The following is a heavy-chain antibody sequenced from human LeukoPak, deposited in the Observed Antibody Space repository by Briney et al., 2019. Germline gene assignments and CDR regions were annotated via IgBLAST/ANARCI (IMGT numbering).Heavy chain of an antibody. J-gene: IGHJ6*02. CDR3: ARGAPGPRRYYYGMDV. Sequence: GGSLRLSCAASGFTFSSYDMHWVRQATGKGLEWVSAIGTAGDTYYPGSVKGRFTISRENAKNYLYLQMNSLRAGDTAVYYCARGAPGPRRYYYGMDVWGQGTTVTVSS. CDR2: IGTAGDT. V-gene: IGHV3-13*01. CDR1: GFTFSSYD.